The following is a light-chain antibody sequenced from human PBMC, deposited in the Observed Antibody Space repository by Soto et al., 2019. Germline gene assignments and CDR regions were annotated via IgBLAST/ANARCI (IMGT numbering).Light chain of an antibody. Sequence: QSALAQSPSASASPGQSVTISCTGSSGDIGAYNYVSWYQQHPGKAPKLIIYEVNKRPSGVPDRFSGSKSGITASLTVSGLQADDEADYHCGAHAGSNTWVFGGGTKVTVL. J-gene: IGLJ3*02. CDR3: GAHAGSNTWV. CDR1: SGDIGAYNY. V-gene: IGLV2-8*01. CDR2: EVN.